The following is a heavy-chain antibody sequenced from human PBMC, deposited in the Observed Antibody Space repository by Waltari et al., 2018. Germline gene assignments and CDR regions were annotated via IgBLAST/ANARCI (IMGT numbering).Heavy chain of an antibody. D-gene: IGHD2-21*01. CDR1: GFSFSNLG. V-gene: IGHV3-30*18. CDR3: AKEGVVINGYYFDY. J-gene: IGHJ4*02. Sequence: QVLLVESGGGVVQPGTSLRLSCAASGFSFSNLGMHWVRQAPGKGLESVAVISYDGRDLYYADSVKGRATISRDNSKNTLYLQMNSLRPEDTAVYYCAKEGVVINGYYFDYWGQGTLVTVSS. CDR2: ISYDGRDL.